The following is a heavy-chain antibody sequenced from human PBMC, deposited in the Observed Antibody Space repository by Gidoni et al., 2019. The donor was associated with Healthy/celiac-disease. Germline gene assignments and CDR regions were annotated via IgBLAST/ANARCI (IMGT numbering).Heavy chain of an antibody. CDR3: ARDCRYFDL. V-gene: IGHV3-30-3*01. CDR1: GFTFSSYA. D-gene: IGHD2-15*01. Sequence: QVQLVESGGGVVQPGRSRRLSCAASGFTFSSYAMHRVRQASGKGLEWVAVISYDGSNKYYADSVQGRVTFYRDNSKNTRYLQMNSMIAEDAAVYYYARDCRYFDLWGRGTLVTVSA. J-gene: IGHJ2*01. CDR2: ISYDGSNK.